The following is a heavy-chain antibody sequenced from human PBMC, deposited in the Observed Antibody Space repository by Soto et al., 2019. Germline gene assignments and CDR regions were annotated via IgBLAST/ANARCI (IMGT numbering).Heavy chain of an antibody. D-gene: IGHD3-16*01. J-gene: IGHJ6*02. CDR3: ASHDYAHYGMDV. CDR1: GGSISSGDYY. CDR2: IYYSGST. V-gene: IGHV4-30-4*01. Sequence: SETLSLTCTVSGGSISSGDYYWSWIRQPPGKGLEWIGYIYYSGSTYYNPSLKSRVTISVDTSKNQFSLKLSSVTAADTAVYYCASHDYAHYGMDVWGQGTTVTAP.